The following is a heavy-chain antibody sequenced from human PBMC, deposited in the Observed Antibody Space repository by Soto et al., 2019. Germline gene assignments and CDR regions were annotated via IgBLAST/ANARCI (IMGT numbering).Heavy chain of an antibody. V-gene: IGHV1-69*13. CDR1: GGTFSSYA. J-gene: IGHJ5*02. CDR3: ARDMSGRNWFDP. CDR2: IIPIFGTA. Sequence: ASVEVSCKASGGTFSSYAMSWVRQAPGQGLEWMGGIIPIFGTANYAQKFQGRVTITADESTSTAYMELSSLRSEDTAVYYCARDMSGRNWFDPWGQGSMVTV. D-gene: IGHD1-1*01.